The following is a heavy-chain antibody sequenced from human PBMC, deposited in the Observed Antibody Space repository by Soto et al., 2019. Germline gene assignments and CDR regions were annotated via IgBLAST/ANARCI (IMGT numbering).Heavy chain of an antibody. CDR1: GGSFSGYY. J-gene: IGHJ5*02. CDR3: ASGPNGTTGTTGGWFDP. V-gene: IGHV4-34*01. Sequence: SETLSLTCAVYGGSFSGYYWSWIRQPPGKGLEWIGEINHSGSTNYNPSLKSRVTISVDTSKNQFSLKLSTVTAAETAVYYCASGPNGTTGTTGGWFDPWGQGTLVTVSS. D-gene: IGHD1-1*01. CDR2: INHSGST.